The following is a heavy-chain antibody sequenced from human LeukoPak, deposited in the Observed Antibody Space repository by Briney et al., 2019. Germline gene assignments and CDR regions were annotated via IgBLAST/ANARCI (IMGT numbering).Heavy chain of an antibody. Sequence: GGYLRLYCAASGCSFSKYGMQWVRQAPGKGLEWVAVIAYDGMNKYYADPVKGRFTISRDNSKKTRYLQMNSRRAEETAVYYCAGDGHTGMAVYHFDYWGQGALVTVSS. J-gene: IGHJ4*02. CDR1: GCSFSKYG. CDR3: AGDGHTGMAVYHFDY. D-gene: IGHD5-18*01. CDR2: IAYDGMNK. V-gene: IGHV3-30*03.